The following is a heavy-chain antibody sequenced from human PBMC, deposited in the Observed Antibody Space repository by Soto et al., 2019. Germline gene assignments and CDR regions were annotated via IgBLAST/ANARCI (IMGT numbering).Heavy chain of an antibody. V-gene: IGHV4-59*01. Sequence: SETLSLTCTVSGGSITSYYWNWNRQPPGKGLEWIGYIYYSGSTNYNPSLKSRVTISVDTSKNQFSLKLNSVTAADTAVYYCAADSSGYYSNDFWGQGTLVTVSS. D-gene: IGHD3-22*01. CDR2: IYYSGST. CDR3: AADSSGYYSNDF. CDR1: GGSITSYY. J-gene: IGHJ4*02.